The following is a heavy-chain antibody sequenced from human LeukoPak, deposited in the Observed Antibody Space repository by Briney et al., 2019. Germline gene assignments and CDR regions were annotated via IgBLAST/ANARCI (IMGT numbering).Heavy chain of an antibody. CDR2: INWNGGST. CDR3: ARDADSGYDY. Sequence: GGSLRLSCAASGFTFDDYGMSWVRQAPGKGLEWVSGINWNGGSTGYADSVKGRFTISRDNSKNTLYLQMNSLRAEDTAVYYCARDADSGYDYWGQGTLVTVSS. CDR1: GFTFDDYG. J-gene: IGHJ4*02. D-gene: IGHD5-12*01. V-gene: IGHV3-20*04.